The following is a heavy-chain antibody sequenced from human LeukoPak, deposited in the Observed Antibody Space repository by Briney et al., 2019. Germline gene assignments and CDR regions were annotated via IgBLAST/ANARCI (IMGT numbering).Heavy chain of an antibody. CDR2: VSGCGDTT. CDR3: AKDLRPHH. CDR1: GFSLSSYA. V-gene: IGHV3-23*01. J-gene: IGHJ5*02. Sequence: PGGSLRLSCAASGFSLSSYAMSWVRQAPGKGLEWVSGVSGCGDTTYYADSVKGRFTISRDNSKNTLYLQMNSLRADDTAVYYCAKDLRPHHWGQGTLVTVSS.